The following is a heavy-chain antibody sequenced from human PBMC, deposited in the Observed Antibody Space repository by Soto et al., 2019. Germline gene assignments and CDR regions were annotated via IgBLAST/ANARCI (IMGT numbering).Heavy chain of an antibody. Sequence: SETLSLTCTVSGASISVHSSYWTWIRQPPGKGLEWIGSSYYSGTTYFNPSPKSRATISVDTSKNQFSLRLTSVTAADTSTYYSTRRNNWNDHYIDPWGPGALGTAAS. V-gene: IGHV4-39*01. D-gene: IGHD1-20*01. CDR2: SYYSGTT. J-gene: IGHJ5*02. CDR1: GASISVHSSY. CDR3: TRRNNWNDHYIDP.